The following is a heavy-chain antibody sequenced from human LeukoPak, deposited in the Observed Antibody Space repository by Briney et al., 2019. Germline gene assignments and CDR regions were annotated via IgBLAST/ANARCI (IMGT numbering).Heavy chain of an antibody. D-gene: IGHD3-10*01. J-gene: IGHJ6*03. V-gene: IGHV4-34*01. Sequence: SETLSLTCAVYGGSFSGYYWSWIRQPPGKGLEWIGEINHSGSTNYTPPLKRRVTISVDTSKNQFSLKLSSVTAADTAVYYCARGFYYYCSGSYYQRYYYYYMDVWGKGTTVTVSS. CDR2: INHSGST. CDR1: GGSFSGYY. CDR3: ARGFYYYCSGSYYQRYYYYYMDV.